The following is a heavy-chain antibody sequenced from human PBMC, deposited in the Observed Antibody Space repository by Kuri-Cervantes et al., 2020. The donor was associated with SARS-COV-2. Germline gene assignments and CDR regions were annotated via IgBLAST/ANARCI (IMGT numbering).Heavy chain of an antibody. J-gene: IGHJ4*02. CDR3: AREAAVAFFDY. CDR2: INWNGGST. CDR1: GFIFDDHG. D-gene: IGHD6-13*01. Sequence: GESLKISCAASGFIFDDHGMSWVRQAPGKGLEWVSGINWNGGSTGYADSVKGRFTISRDNAKNSLYLQMHSLRAENTALYYCAREAAVAFFDYWGQGTLVTVSS. V-gene: IGHV3-20*04.